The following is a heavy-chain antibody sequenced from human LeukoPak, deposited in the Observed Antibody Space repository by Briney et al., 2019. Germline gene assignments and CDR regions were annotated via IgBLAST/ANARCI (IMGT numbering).Heavy chain of an antibody. D-gene: IGHD3-22*01. CDR3: VTSFESSADYPFDS. V-gene: IGHV3-64D*06. Sequence: GGSLRLSCSASGFSFSSYAMNWVRQAPGKGLEYISTISTNGGRTYYGDSVRGRFTISRDNSKNTPYLQMSSLRPEDTAVYYCVTSFESSADYPFDSWGQGTLVTVSS. CDR2: ISTNGGRT. J-gene: IGHJ4*02. CDR1: GFSFSSYA.